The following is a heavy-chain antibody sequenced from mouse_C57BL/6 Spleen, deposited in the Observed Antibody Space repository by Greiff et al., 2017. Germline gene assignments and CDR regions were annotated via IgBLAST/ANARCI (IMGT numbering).Heavy chain of an antibody. CDR2: IYPGSGGT. D-gene: IGHD1-2*01. CDR3: ARSDYGERHFDV. J-gene: IGHJ1*03. CDR1: GYTFPSYW. Sequence: QVQLQQPGAELVKPGASVKMSCKASGYTFPSYWITWVKQRPGQGLEWIGDIYPGSGGTNYNEKFKSKATLTVNKYSSTAYRELRSQTSEDYAVYDRARSDYGERHFDVWGTGTTVTVSS. V-gene: IGHV1-55*01.